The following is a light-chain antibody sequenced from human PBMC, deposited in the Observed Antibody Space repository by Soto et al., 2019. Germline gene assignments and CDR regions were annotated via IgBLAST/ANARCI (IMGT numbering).Light chain of an antibody. CDR1: SSNIESNS. V-gene: IGLV1-44*01. J-gene: IGLJ3*02. CDR3: AAWDDSLNGPV. Sequence: QSVLTQPPSASATPGQRVTISCSGSSSNIESNSVDWYQQLPGMAPKLLIYTNNQRPSGVPDRFSGSKSGTSASLAISGLQSEDEADYYCAAWDDSLNGPVFGGGTKLPVL. CDR2: TNN.